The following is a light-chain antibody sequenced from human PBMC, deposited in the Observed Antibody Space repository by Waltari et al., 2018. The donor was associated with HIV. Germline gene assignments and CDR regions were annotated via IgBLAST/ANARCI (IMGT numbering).Light chain of an antibody. J-gene: IGLJ3*02. CDR2: RTN. Sequence: QTVVTQEPSFSVSPGGTVTLTCGLSSGSVSTSYYPSWYQQTPGQAPRPLVYRTNPRSSGVPDRFSGSILGNKAALTITGAQADDESDYYCVLYMGSGIGVFGGGTKLTVL. CDR1: SGSVSTSYY. V-gene: IGLV8-61*01. CDR3: VLYMGSGIGV.